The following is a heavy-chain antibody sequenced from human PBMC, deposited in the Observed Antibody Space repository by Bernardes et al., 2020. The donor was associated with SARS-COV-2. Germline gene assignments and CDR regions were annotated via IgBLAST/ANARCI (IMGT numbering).Heavy chain of an antibody. CDR3: ARSPNHVLLWFGESGMDV. J-gene: IGHJ6*02. CDR2: IWYDGSNK. Sequence: GGSLRLSCAASGFTFSSYGMHWVRQAPGKGLEWVAVIWYDGSNKYYADSVKGRFTISRDNSKNTLYLQMNSLRAEDTAVYYCARSPNHVLLWFGESGMDVWGQGTTVTVSS. V-gene: IGHV3-33*01. D-gene: IGHD3-10*01. CDR1: GFTFSSYG.